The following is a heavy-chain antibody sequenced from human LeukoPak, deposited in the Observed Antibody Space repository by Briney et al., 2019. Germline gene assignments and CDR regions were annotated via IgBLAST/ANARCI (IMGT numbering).Heavy chain of an antibody. CDR1: GYTFTGYY. CDR3: ARRYYDSTGYYFDY. V-gene: IGHV1-2*02. Sequence: ASVKVSCKASGYTFTGYYMHWVRQAPGQGLEWMGWINPNSGGANYAQRFQGRVTMTTDTSISTAYMELSRLRSDDTAVYYRARRYYDSTGYYFDYWGQGTLVTVSS. CDR2: INPNSGGA. J-gene: IGHJ4*02. D-gene: IGHD3-22*01.